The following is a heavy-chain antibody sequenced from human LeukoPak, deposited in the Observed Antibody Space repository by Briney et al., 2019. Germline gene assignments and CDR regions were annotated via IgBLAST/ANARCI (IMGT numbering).Heavy chain of an antibody. Sequence: KPGGSLRLSCAASGFTFSSYSMNWVRQAPGKGLEWVSSISSSSSYIYYADSVKGRFTISRDNAKNSLYLQMNSLRAEDTAVYYCAKRGAEVGATVAPGDYWGQGTLVTVSS. J-gene: IGHJ4*02. CDR1: GFTFSSYS. V-gene: IGHV3-21*04. CDR3: AKRGAEVGATVAPGDY. CDR2: ISSSSSYI. D-gene: IGHD1-26*01.